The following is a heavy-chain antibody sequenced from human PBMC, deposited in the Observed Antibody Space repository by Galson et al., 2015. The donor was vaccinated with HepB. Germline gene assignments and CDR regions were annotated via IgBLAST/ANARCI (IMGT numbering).Heavy chain of an antibody. J-gene: IGHJ6*02. CDR3: AKGGGSYYYYYGMDV. V-gene: IGHV3-9*01. D-gene: IGHD1-26*01. CDR1: GFTFDDYA. Sequence: SLRLSCAASGFTFDDYAMQWVRQAPRKGLEWVSGISWNSGSIGYADSVKGRFTISRDNAKNSLYLQMDSLRAEDTALYYCAKGGGSYYYYYGMDVWGQGTTVTVSS. CDR2: ISWNSGSI.